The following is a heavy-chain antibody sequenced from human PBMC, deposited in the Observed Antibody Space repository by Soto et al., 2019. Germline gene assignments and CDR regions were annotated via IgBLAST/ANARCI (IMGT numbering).Heavy chain of an antibody. CDR3: ARDGPVDYYDSSGYYPSDAFYI. J-gene: IGHJ3*02. V-gene: IGHV1-46*01. Sequence: ASVTVSCKASGYTFTSYYMHWVRQAPGQGPEWMGIFNPSGGSTTYAQKFQGRVTMTGDTSTSTVYMELSSLRSEDTAVYYCARDGPVDYYDSSGYYPSDAFYIWGQGTMVTV. D-gene: IGHD3-22*01. CDR2: FNPSGGST. CDR1: GYTFTSYY.